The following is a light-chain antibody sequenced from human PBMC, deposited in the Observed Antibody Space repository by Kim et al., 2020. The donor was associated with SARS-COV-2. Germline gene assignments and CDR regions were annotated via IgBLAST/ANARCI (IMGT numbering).Light chain of an antibody. CDR1: SLRSYY. CDR3: NSRDSSGNLYV. V-gene: IGLV3-19*01. Sequence: LGQTVRITCQGDSLRSYYASWYQQKPGQAPVLVIYGKNNRPTGIPDRFSGSSSGNTASLTITGAQAEDEADYYCNSRDSSGNLYVFGTGTKVTVL. CDR2: GKN. J-gene: IGLJ1*01.